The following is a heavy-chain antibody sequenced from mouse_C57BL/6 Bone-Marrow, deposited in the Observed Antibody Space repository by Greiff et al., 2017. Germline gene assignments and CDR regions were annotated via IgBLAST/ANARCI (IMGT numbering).Heavy chain of an antibody. J-gene: IGHJ4*01. CDR1: GYTFTGYW. Sequence: QVQLQQSGAELMKPGASVKLSCKASGYTFTGYWIEWVKQRPGHGLEWIGEILPGSGGTNYNEKFKGKATFTADTSSNTAYMQLSSLTSEDSAIFCGARWGCAMDYWGQGTSVTVSS. CDR3: ARWGCAMDY. CDR2: ILPGSGGT. V-gene: IGHV1-9*01.